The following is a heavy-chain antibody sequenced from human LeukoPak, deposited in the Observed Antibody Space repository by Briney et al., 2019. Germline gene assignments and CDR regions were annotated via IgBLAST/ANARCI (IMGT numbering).Heavy chain of an antibody. CDR2: IYYSGST. CDR3: AKGRITMVRGVPAFDY. J-gene: IGHJ4*02. D-gene: IGHD3-10*01. CDR1: GGSISSYY. Sequence: PSETLSLTCTVSGGSISSYYWSWIRQPPGKGLEWIGYIYYSGSTNYNPSLKSRVTISVDTSKNQFSLKLGSVTAADTAVYYCAKGRITMVRGVPAFDYWGQGTLVTVSS. V-gene: IGHV4-59*08.